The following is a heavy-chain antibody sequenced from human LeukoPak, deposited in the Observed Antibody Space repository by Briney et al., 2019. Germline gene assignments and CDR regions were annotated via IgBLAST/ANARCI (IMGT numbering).Heavy chain of an antibody. J-gene: IGHJ4*02. V-gene: IGHV1-46*01. CDR2: INPSGGST. Sequence: ASVKVSCKASGYTFTGYYMHWVRQAPGQGLEWMGIINPSGGSTSYAQKFQGRVTMTRDTSTSTVYMELSSLRSEDTAVYYCATSYYYDSSGYSGSLDYWGQGTLVTVSS. CDR3: ATSYYYDSSGYSGSLDY. D-gene: IGHD3-22*01. CDR1: GYTFTGYY.